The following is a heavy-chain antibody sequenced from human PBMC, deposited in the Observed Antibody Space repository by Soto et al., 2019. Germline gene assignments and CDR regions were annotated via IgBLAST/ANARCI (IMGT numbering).Heavy chain of an antibody. Sequence: GGSLRLSCAASGFTFSNYAMIWVRQAPGQGLEWVSSVSGPGFNTYYADSVKGRFTVSRNNSKSTLYLQANSLRAEDTAIYYCAKDPTGSVRGYFDSWGQGTLVTVSS. CDR1: GFTFSNYA. V-gene: IGHV3-23*01. CDR3: AKDPTGSVRGYFDS. CDR2: VSGPGFNT. J-gene: IGHJ4*02. D-gene: IGHD1-1*01.